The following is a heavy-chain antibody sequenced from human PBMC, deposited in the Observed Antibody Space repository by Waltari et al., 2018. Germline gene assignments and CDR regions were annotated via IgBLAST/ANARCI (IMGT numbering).Heavy chain of an antibody. CDR3: ARGLAGGGDFYY. CDR2: INPNSGVT. V-gene: IGHV1-2*06. J-gene: IGHJ4*02. Sequence: QVQLVQSGAEVKKPGASVKVSCKASGYTFTGNYMHWVRQAPGQGLEWMGRINPNSGVTNYAQKFHGRVTMTRDTSISTAYMELSRLRSDDTAVYYCARGLAGGGDFYYWGQGTLVTVSS. CDR1: GYTFTGNY. D-gene: IGHD2-21*01.